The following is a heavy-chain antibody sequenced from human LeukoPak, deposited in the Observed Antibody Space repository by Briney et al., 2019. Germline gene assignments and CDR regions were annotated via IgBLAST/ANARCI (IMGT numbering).Heavy chain of an antibody. CDR2: IWYDGSNK. CDR1: GFTFSSYG. CDR3: ARDWYGDYGWAFDY. D-gene: IGHD4-17*01. Sequence: GGSLRLSCAASGFTFSSYGMHWVRQAPGKGLEWVAVIWYDGSNKYYADSVKGRFTISRDNSKNTLYLQMNSLRAEDTAVYYCARDWYGDYGWAFDYWGQGTLVTVSS. J-gene: IGHJ4*02. V-gene: IGHV3-33*01.